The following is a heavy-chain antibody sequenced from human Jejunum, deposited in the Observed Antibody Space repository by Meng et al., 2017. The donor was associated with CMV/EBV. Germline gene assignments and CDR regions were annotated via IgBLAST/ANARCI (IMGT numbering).Heavy chain of an antibody. CDR2: KSPTESS. Sequence: SLRHLNWWAWVRQSPGQGLEWLGDKSPTESSNYNPSLKSRVTISVDRSKNQFSLKLTSVTAADTAVYYCVRGRCTRTSCYKGAFDFWSQGTLVTVSS. J-gene: IGHJ4*02. CDR1: SLRHLNW. CDR3: VRGRCTRTSCYKGAFDF. D-gene: IGHD2-2*02. V-gene: IGHV4-4*02.